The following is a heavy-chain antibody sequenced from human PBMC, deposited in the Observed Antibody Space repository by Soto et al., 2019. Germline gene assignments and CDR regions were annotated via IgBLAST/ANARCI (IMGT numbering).Heavy chain of an antibody. J-gene: IGHJ6*02. D-gene: IGHD1-26*01. CDR3: ARTRSAWSDFHYYSLDV. V-gene: IGHV3-30*03. CDR2: ISYDSTKT. CDR1: GFTFNSYG. Sequence: LRLSCAACGFTFNSYGMHWVRQGPGNGLEWVAFISYDSTKTYYADSVKGRFTISRDNSNSALYVQMNSLTGEDTAVYYCARTRSAWSDFHYYSLDVWGQGTTVTVS.